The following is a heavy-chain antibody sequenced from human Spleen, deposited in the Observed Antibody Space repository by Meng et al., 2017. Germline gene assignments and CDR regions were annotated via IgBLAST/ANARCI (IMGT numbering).Heavy chain of an antibody. Sequence: VQVVEAGSELRKPGASVKVSCKASGYTLTSYAINWLRQAPGQGLEWMGWISTNTGNPTYAQGFTGRLVFSLDTSVSTAYLQISGLKADDTAVYYCTRDGYSDCSRTSCFDYWGQGTLVTVSS. CDR1: GYTLTSYA. CDR2: ISTNTGNP. J-gene: IGHJ4*02. D-gene: IGHD2-2*01. CDR3: TRDGYSDCSRTSCFDY. V-gene: IGHV7-4-1*02.